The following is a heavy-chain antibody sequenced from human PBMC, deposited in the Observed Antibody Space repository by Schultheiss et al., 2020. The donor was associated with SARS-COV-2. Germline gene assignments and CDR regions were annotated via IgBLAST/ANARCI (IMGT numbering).Heavy chain of an antibody. CDR1: GFTFSRSV. CDR2: ISDSDDNT. Sequence: GGSLRLSCAASGFTFSRSVMSWVRQAPGKGLEWVSAISDSDDNTYYADSAKGRFTISRDNSKNTLYLQMSSLRAEDMAVYYCARDRITGTTGAFDIWGQGTMVTVSS. CDR3: ARDRITGTTGAFDI. D-gene: IGHD1-7*01. V-gene: IGHV3-23*01. J-gene: IGHJ3*02.